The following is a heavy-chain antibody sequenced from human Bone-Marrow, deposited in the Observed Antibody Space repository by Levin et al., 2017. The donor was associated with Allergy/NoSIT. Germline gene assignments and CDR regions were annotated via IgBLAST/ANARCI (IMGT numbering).Heavy chain of an antibody. CDR2: IWYDGSNK. Sequence: GESLKISCAASGFTFSSYGMHWVRQAPGKGLEWVAVIWYDGSNKYYADSVKGRFTISRDNSKNTLYLQMNSLRAEDTAVYYCASGGWKWAARFGPFNYWGQGTLVTVSS. CDR3: ASGGWKWAARFGPFNY. V-gene: IGHV3-33*01. CDR1: GFTFSSYG. J-gene: IGHJ4*02. D-gene: IGHD6-6*01.